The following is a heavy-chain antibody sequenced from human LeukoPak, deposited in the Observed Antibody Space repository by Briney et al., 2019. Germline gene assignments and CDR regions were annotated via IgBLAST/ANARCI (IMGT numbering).Heavy chain of an antibody. V-gene: IGHV4-30-2*01. CDR3: ARLGTTVTPFDY. CDR2: MYQSGST. D-gene: IGHD4-17*01. CDR1: GGSISSGGYY. Sequence: SQTRSLTGTFSGGSISSGGYYWNWIRQPPGKGLEWIGYMYQSGSTYYNPSLKRRVTISVDTCKNPFSLNLNSVTAADTAVYYCARLGTTVTPFDYWGQGTLVTVSS. J-gene: IGHJ4*02.